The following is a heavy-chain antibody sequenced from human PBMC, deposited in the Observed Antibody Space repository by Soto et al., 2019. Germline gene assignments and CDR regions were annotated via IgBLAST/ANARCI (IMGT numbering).Heavy chain of an antibody. D-gene: IGHD2-2*01. CDR1: GGSFSTYA. Sequence: QVQLVQSGAEVKRAGSSVKVSCKASGGSFSTYAISWVRQAPGQGLEWMGGIIPILRTPAYAQKFQGRVTITADESTSTAYMELRSLRSKDTAVYYCATWIEFDLVKVPAAYYTMDGWGQGTTVTVSS. CDR3: ATWIEFDLVKVPAAYYTMDG. V-gene: IGHV1-69*01. J-gene: IGHJ6*02. CDR2: IIPILRTP.